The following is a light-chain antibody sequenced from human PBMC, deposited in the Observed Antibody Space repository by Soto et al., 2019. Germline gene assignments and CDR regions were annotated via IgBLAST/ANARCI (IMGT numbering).Light chain of an antibody. CDR3: QQYDNLPLT. V-gene: IGKV1-33*01. Sequence: DIQMTQSPSTLSGSVGDRVTITCRASQTISSWLAWYQQKPGKAPKLLIYKASNLETGVPSRFSGSGSGTDFTFTISSLQPEDIATYYCQQYDNLPLTFGGGTKVDIK. CDR2: KAS. CDR1: QTISSW. J-gene: IGKJ4*01.